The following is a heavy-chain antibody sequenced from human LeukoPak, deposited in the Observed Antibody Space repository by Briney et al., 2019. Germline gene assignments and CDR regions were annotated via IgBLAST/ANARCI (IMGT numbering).Heavy chain of an antibody. J-gene: IGHJ4*02. V-gene: IGHV3-23*01. CDR3: AKWGDYDVLTGYYVSDY. CDR2: ITGSGGNT. CDR1: GFTFSNYA. D-gene: IGHD3-9*01. Sequence: GASLRLSCAASGFTFSNYAMSWVRQAPGKGLEWVSAITGSGGNTYYADSVKGRFTISRDNSKTTVFLQMNSLRAEDTAVYYCAKWGDYDVLTGYYVSDYWGQGTLVTVSS.